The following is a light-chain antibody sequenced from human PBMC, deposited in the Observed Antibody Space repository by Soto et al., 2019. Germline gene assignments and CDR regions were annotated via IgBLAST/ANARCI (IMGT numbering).Light chain of an antibody. CDR1: SSDIGHYNY. J-gene: IGLJ1*01. CDR2: EVN. Sequence: QSALPQPASVSGSPGQSITISCTGTSSDIGHYNYVSWYQQYPGKAPKLMIYEVNNRPSGVSNRFSGSKSGNTASLTISGLQPEDEADYYCSSYTRNSTYVFGTGTKVTVL. CDR3: SSYTRNSTYV. V-gene: IGLV2-14*01.